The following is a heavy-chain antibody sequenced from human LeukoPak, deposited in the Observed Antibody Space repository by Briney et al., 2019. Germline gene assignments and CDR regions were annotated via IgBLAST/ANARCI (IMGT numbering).Heavy chain of an antibody. CDR3: ARQIYGSGSYYYYYYYYMDV. D-gene: IGHD3-10*01. CDR1: GGSISSSGSY. J-gene: IGHJ6*03. CDR2: IFHSGST. Sequence: SETLSLTCTVSGGSISSSGSYWGWIRQPPGKGLEWIGSIFHSGSTYYNPSLKSRVTISVDTSKNQFSLKLSSVTAAGTAAYYCARQIYGSGSYYYYYYYYMDVWGKGTTVTISS. V-gene: IGHV4-39*01.